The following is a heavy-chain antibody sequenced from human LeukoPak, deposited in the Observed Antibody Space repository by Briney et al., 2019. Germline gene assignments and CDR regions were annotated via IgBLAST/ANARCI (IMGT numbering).Heavy chain of an antibody. CDR3: ARQYYDSSGYLTFYY. Sequence: ASVKVSCKASGYTFTSYYMHWVRQAPGRGLEWMGIINPSSGSTSYAQKFQGRVTMTRDTSTSTVYMELSSLRSEDTAVYYCARQYYDSSGYLTFYYWGQGTLVTVSS. V-gene: IGHV1-46*03. CDR2: INPSSGST. D-gene: IGHD3-22*01. J-gene: IGHJ4*02. CDR1: GYTFTSYY.